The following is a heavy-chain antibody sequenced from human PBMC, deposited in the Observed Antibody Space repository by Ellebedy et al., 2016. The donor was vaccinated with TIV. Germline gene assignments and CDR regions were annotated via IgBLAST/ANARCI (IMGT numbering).Heavy chain of an antibody. CDR1: GFTFSSYA. J-gene: IGHJ4*02. D-gene: IGHD2-21*02. V-gene: IGHV3-23*01. Sequence: GESLKISXAASGFTFSSYAMSWVRQAPGKGLEWVSAISGTGGSTYYADSVKGRFSISRDNSKNTLYLQMNSLRAEDTAVYYCTKDGREHRVVVTLKGPFDYWGQGTLVTVSS. CDR3: TKDGREHRVVVTLKGPFDY. CDR2: ISGTGGST.